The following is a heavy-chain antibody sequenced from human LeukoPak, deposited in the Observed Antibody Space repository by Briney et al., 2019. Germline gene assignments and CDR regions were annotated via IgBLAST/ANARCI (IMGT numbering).Heavy chain of an antibody. J-gene: IGHJ3*02. CDR2: IYPGDSDT. D-gene: IGHD3-3*01. Sequence: GESLKISCKGSGYSFTSYWIGWVRQMPGKGLEWMGIIYPGDSDTRYSPSFQGQVTISADKSISTAYLQWSSLKASDTAMYYCARPYYDFWSGYPDAFDIWGQGAMVTVSS. CDR3: ARPYYDFWSGYPDAFDI. CDR1: GYSFTSYW. V-gene: IGHV5-51*01.